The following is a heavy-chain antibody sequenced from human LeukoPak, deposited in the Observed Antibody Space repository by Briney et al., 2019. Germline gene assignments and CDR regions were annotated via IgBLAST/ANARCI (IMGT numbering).Heavy chain of an antibody. CDR1: GYTFTDYY. Sequence: ASVRVSCKASGYTFTDYYFHWVRQAPGQGLEWMGWISPSTGVTNYAQIFQGRVTMTRDTSRNTAYLELRTLRSDDTAMYYCASPKYGGEYYFDYWGQGTLVTVSS. D-gene: IGHD2/OR15-2a*01. V-gene: IGHV1-2*02. CDR2: ISPSTGVT. CDR3: ASPKYGGEYYFDY. J-gene: IGHJ4*02.